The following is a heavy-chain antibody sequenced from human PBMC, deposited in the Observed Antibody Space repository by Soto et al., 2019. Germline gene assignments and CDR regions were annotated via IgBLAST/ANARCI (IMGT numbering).Heavy chain of an antibody. J-gene: IGHJ4*02. CDR2: IHHTGTT. CDR1: GGSISSGAYY. Sequence: SETLSLTCTVSGGSISSGAYYWSWIRQHPGKGLEWIGYIHHTGTTYYNPSLKSRTSISVDTSKNQFSLKLSSVIAADTAVYFCARGDSFGGNYYFDYWGEGTLVTVSS. CDR3: ARGDSFGGNYYFDY. D-gene: IGHD3-10*01. V-gene: IGHV4-31*03.